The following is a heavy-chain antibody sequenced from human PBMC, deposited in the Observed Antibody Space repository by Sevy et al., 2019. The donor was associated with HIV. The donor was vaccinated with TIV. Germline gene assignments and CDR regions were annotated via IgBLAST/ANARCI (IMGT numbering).Heavy chain of an antibody. V-gene: IGHV5-51*01. CDR3: ARFNCIGITCYIADY. J-gene: IGHJ4*02. CDR2: IYPGDSDT. D-gene: IGHD2-2*02. Sequence: GESLKISCKASGYTFTRSWVAWVRQMPGKGLEWMGIIYPGDSDTRYSPSFQGQVTISADKSISTAYLQWSSLKVSDTAMYYCARFNCIGITCYIADYWGQGTLVTVSS. CDR1: GYTFTRSW.